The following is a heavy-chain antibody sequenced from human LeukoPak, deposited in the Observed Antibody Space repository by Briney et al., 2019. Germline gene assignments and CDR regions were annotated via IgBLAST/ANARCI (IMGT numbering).Heavy chain of an antibody. CDR1: GFTFDDYA. CDR3: AKDIGEGSSWYVY. J-gene: IGHJ4*02. CDR2: ISGDGGST. Sequence: GGSLRLSCAASGFTFDDYAMHWVRQAPGKGLEWVSLISGDGGSTYYADSVKGRFTISRDNSKNSLYLQMNSLRTEDTALNYCAKDIGEGSSWYVYWGQGTLVTVSS. D-gene: IGHD6-13*01. V-gene: IGHV3-43*02.